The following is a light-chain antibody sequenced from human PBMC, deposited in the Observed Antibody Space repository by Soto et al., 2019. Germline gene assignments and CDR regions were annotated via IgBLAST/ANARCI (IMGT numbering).Light chain of an antibody. CDR1: QSVSSY. Sequence: EIVLTQSPATLSLSPGEGATLSCRPSQSVSSYLAWYQQKPGQAPRLLIYDASNRATGIPARFSGSGSGTDFTLTISSLEPEDFAVYYCQQRSNWPLTFGGGTKVEIK. V-gene: IGKV3-11*01. CDR3: QQRSNWPLT. CDR2: DAS. J-gene: IGKJ4*01.